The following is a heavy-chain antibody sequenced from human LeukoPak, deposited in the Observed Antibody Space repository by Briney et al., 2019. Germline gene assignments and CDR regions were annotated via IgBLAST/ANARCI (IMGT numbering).Heavy chain of an antibody. CDR3: ARTEESGYSYRYFGYYYYMDV. CDR2: INHSGST. CDR1: GGSFSGYY. Sequence: SETLSLTCDVYGGSFSGYYWSWIRQPPEKGLEWIGEINHSGSTNYNPSLKSRVTISVDTSKNQFSLKLSSVTAADTAVYYCARTEESGYSYRYFGYYYYMDVWGKGPRSPSP. V-gene: IGHV4-34*01. J-gene: IGHJ6*03. D-gene: IGHD5-18*01.